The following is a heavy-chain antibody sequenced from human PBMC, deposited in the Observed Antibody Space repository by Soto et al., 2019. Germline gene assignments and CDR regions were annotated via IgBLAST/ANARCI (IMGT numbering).Heavy chain of an antibody. J-gene: IGHJ6*03. D-gene: IGHD6-6*01. Sequence: QVQLLQSGAEVKKPGASVKVSCKASGYTFTNYGITWVRKAPGQGLEWMGWISAYNCDTHYTQRLQGRVTMTTDTSTSTAYMELRGLRSDDTAVYYCARVRQRVGYFYYYMDVWGKGTTVTVSS. CDR1: GYTFTNYG. V-gene: IGHV1-18*01. CDR3: ARVRQRVGYFYYYMDV. CDR2: ISAYNCDT.